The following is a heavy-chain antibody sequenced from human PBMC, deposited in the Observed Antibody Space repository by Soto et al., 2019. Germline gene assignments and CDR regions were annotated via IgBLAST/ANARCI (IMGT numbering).Heavy chain of an antibody. CDR1: GFMFSSYA. D-gene: IGHD2-8*01. CDR3: ARAGGLMVDY. CDR2: QTYDGSNK. J-gene: IGHJ4*02. Sequence: QVQLVESGGGVVQPGRSLRLSCAVSGFMFSSYAMHWVRQAPGKGLEWVAVQTYDGSNKYYADSVKCRFTISRDNSKNTLYLQMNSLRAEDTVVYYCARAGGLMVDYWGQGTMVTVSS. V-gene: IGHV3-30-3*01.